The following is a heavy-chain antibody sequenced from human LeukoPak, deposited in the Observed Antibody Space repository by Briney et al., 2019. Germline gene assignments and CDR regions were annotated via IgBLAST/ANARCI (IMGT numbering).Heavy chain of an antibody. V-gene: IGHV1-46*01. Sequence: ASVKVSCKTSGYTFTSYYMHWVRQAPGQGLEWMGIINPSGGSTSYAQKFQGRVTMTRDMSTSTVYMELSSLRSEDTAVYYCAREVTFGGVIEYFDYWGQGTLVTVSS. J-gene: IGHJ4*02. CDR3: AREVTFGGVIEYFDY. CDR1: GYTFTSYY. D-gene: IGHD3-16*02. CDR2: INPSGGST.